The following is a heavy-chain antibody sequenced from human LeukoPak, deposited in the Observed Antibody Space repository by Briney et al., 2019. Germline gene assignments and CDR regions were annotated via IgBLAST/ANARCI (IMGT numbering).Heavy chain of an antibody. CDR2: VDPEDGET. D-gene: IGHD3-22*01. V-gene: IGHV1-69-2*01. Sequence: ASVKVSCKVSGYTFTDYYMHWVQHAPGKGLEWMGLVDPEDGETIYAERFQGRVTITADTSTDTAYMELSSLRSEDTAVYYCATAHIDYYDTEWYFDLWGRGTLVTVSS. CDR1: GYTFTDYY. CDR3: ATAHIDYYDTEWYFDL. J-gene: IGHJ2*01.